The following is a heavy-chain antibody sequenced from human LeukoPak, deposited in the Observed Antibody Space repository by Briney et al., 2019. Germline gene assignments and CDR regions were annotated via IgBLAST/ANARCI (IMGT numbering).Heavy chain of an antibody. V-gene: IGHV3-23*01. Sequence: GGSLRLSCAASGFSFDTTDMTWVRQAPGKGPEWLSCISGTGDRTYYADSVRGRFTISRDNSKNMLYLQMTSLRIEDTATYYCVKNSGIWSFWGRGTLAAVSS. J-gene: IGHJ4*01. CDR3: VKNSGIWSF. D-gene: IGHD1-26*01. CDR1: GFSFDTTD. CDR2: ISGTGDRT.